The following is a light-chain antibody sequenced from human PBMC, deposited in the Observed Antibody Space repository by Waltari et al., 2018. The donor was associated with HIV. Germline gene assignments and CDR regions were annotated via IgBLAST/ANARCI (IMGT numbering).Light chain of an antibody. CDR3: QKYDSAPLT. J-gene: IGKJ1*01. CDR2: AAS. Sequence: DIQMTQSPSSLSASIVDTVTVTCRASQDISNFLAWYQQKPEKNPQILIYAASTLQSGVPSRFSGSGSGTDFVLTITSLQPEDGATYFCQKYDSAPLTFGQGTKVEIK. CDR1: QDISNF. V-gene: IGKV1-27*01.